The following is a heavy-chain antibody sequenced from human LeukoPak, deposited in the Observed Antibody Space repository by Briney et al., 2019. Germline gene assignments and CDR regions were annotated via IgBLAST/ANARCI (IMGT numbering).Heavy chain of an antibody. J-gene: IGHJ4*02. CDR3: VRGPLGYSGHFDS. V-gene: IGHV3-21*01. Sequence: PGGSLRLSVAAPGFTFTRESMIGSRRAPGRGRSGFASISGGSISLDYADSAKGRFTISRDNARKSLFLQMDSLRAEDTATYYCVRGPLGYSGHFDSWGQGTLVTVSS. D-gene: IGHD5-12*01. CDR1: GFTFTRES. CDR2: ISGGSISL.